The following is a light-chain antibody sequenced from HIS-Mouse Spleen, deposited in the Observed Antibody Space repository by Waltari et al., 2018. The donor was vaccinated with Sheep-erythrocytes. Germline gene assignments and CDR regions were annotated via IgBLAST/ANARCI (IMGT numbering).Light chain of an antibody. CDR2: QDS. CDR3: QAWDGSTAV. V-gene: IGLV3-1*01. J-gene: IGLJ2*01. CDR1: KLGDKY. Sequence: SYELTQPPSVSVSPGQTASITCSGDKLGDKYACWYQQKPGQSPVLVIYQDSKRPSGIPERFSGSNSGNKATLTISGTQAMDEADYYCQAWDGSTAVFGGGTKLTVL.